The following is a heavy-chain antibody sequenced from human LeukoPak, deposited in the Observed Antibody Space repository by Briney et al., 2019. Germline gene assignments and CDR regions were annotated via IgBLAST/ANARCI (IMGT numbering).Heavy chain of an antibody. CDR1: GGSISSYY. Sequence: PSETLSLTCTVSGGSISSYYWGWIRQPPGKELEWIGSIYHSGSTYYNESLKSRVTMSIDTSKNQFSLRLSSVTAADTAVYYCARGNLHCSGGSCYGHFDYWGQGTLVTVSS. J-gene: IGHJ4*02. CDR2: IYHSGST. CDR3: ARGNLHCSGGSCYGHFDY. V-gene: IGHV4-59*01. D-gene: IGHD2-15*01.